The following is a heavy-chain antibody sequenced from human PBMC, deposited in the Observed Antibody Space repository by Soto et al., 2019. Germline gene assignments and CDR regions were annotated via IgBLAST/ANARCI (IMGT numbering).Heavy chain of an antibody. CDR3: ARVNTMVRGVIGYFDY. CDR1: GYTFTGYY. D-gene: IGHD3-10*01. CDR2: ISPKSGGT. J-gene: IGHJ4*02. Sequence: GASVKVSCKASGYTFTGYYMHWVRQAPGQGFEWMGRISPKSGGTNYAQKFQGRVTMTWDTSLNTAYMELSSLISEDTAVYYCARVNTMVRGVIGYFDYWGQGTLVTVSS. V-gene: IGHV1-2*02.